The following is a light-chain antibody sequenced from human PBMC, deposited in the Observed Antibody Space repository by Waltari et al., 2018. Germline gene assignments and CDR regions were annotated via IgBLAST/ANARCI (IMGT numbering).Light chain of an antibody. J-gene: IGKJ4*01. CDR2: KAS. Sequence: IQMTQSPSTLSASVGDRVTITCRASQSISYWLSWYQQKPGEAPKLLIYKASTLQSGVPSRFSGSGYETEFTLTISSLQPDDFATYYCQQYNSYSLTFGGGTKVEIK. CDR3: QQYNSYSLT. CDR1: QSISYW. V-gene: IGKV1-5*03.